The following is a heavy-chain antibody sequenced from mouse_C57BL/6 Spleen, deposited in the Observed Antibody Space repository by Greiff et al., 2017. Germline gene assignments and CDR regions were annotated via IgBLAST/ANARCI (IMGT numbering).Heavy chain of an antibody. CDR3: ARNAVVAPGWYFDV. CDR1: GYTFTSYW. J-gene: IGHJ1*03. V-gene: IGHV1-72*01. CDR2: IDPNSGGP. Sequence: VQLQQPGAELVKPGASVKLSCKASGYTFTSYWMHWVQQRPGRGLEWIGRIDPNSGGPKYTEKFKSNATLTVDKPSSTAYMQLSSLTSDDSAVYYCARNAVVAPGWYFDVWGTGTTVTVSS. D-gene: IGHD1-1*01.